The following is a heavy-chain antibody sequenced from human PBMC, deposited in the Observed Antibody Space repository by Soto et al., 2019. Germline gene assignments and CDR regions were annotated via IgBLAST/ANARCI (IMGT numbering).Heavy chain of an antibody. CDR1: GFTFSSYS. Sequence: GGSLRLSCVASGFTFSSYSMSWVRQAPGKGLEWVSGFRAGGDDGTTYYADSVKGRFTISRYNSKKTLFLQMNSLRAEDTAIYYCAKKVNSGSGSQFFDYFGQGTLVTVSS. CDR2: FRAGGDDGTT. CDR3: AKKVNSGSGSQFFDY. D-gene: IGHD3-10*01. J-gene: IGHJ4*02. V-gene: IGHV3-23*01.